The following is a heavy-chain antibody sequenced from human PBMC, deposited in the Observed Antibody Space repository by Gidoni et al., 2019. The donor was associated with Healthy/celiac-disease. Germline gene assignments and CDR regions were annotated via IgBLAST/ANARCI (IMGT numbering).Heavy chain of an antibody. CDR3: SDSVHEFGDYTYYFDY. J-gene: IGHJ4*02. CDR2: INWDDDK. CDR1: GFSLSTSGVG. D-gene: IGHD4-17*01. V-gene: IGHV2-5*02. Sequence: QITLKESGPTPVKPTQTLTLTCTFSGFSLSTSGVGVGWIRQPPGKALEWVALINWDDDKRYSPSLKSRRTITKDTSNNQVVLTMTNMDPVDTATYYCSDSVHEFGDYTYYFDYWGQGTLVTVSS.